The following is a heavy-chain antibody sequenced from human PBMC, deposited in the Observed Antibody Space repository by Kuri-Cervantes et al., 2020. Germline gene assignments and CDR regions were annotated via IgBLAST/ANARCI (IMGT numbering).Heavy chain of an antibody. Sequence: SQTLSLTCGVFGGSSSDSYWRWIRQPPGKGLEWIGEINHGGNTNFNPSLRSRVTVSLDTSKTLFSLKLSSVTAADTAVYYCARQEAVAGNLDYWGQGTLVTVSS. D-gene: IGHD6-19*01. CDR3: ARQEAVAGNLDY. CDR2: INHGGNT. V-gene: IGHV4-34*01. J-gene: IGHJ4*02. CDR1: GGSSSDSY.